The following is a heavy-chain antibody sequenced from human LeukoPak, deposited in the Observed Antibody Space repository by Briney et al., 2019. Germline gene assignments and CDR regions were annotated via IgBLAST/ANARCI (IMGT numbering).Heavy chain of an antibody. V-gene: IGHV3-30-3*01. CDR1: GFTFSSYA. J-gene: IGHJ3*02. CDR3: ASPIGYGDYKGAFDI. Sequence: GGSLRLSCAASGFTFSSYAMHWVRQAPGKGLEWVAVISYDGSNKYYADSVKGRFTISRDNSKNTLYLQMNSLRAEDTAVYYCASPIGYGDYKGAFDIWGQGTMVTVSS. CDR2: ISYDGSNK. D-gene: IGHD4-17*01.